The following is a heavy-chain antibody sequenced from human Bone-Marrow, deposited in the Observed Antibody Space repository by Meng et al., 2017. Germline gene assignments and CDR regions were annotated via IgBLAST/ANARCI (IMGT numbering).Heavy chain of an antibody. J-gene: IGHJ6*02. CDR2: IYTSGST. Sequence: SETLSLTCTVPGCPISSFYWSWIRQPAGKGLEWIGRIYTSGSTNYNPSLKSRVTMSVDTSKNQFSLKLSSVTAADTAVYYCARGGSDRYSSSWYKLPGGYYYGMDVWGQGTTVTVSS. D-gene: IGHD6-13*01. CDR3: ARGGSDRYSSSWYKLPGGYYYGMDV. V-gene: IGHV4-4*07. CDR1: GCPISSFY.